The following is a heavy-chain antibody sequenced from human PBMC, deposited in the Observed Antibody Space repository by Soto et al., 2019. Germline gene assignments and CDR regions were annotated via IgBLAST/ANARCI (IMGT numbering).Heavy chain of an antibody. CDR1: GYTFTSYA. V-gene: IGHV1-3*01. Sequence: GASVKVSCKASGYTFTSYAMHWVRQAPGQRLEWMGWINAGNGNTKYSQKFQGRVTITRDTSASTAYMELSSLRSEDTAAYYCARDSRSYDILTGYWWFDPWGQGTLVTVSS. J-gene: IGHJ5*02. CDR2: INAGNGNT. D-gene: IGHD3-9*01. CDR3: ARDSRSYDILTGYWWFDP.